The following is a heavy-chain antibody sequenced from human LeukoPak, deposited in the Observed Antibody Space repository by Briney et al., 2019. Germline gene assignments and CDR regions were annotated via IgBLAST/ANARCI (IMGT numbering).Heavy chain of an antibody. D-gene: IGHD3-9*01. J-gene: IGHJ4*02. V-gene: IGHV3-7*03. CDR1: GFTFSSYG. Sequence: PGGTLRLPCAASGFTFSSYGMSWVRQAPGKGLECVANINQDGSDKYYVDSVKGRFTISRDNTKNSLYLQMNSLRAEDTAVYYCAKLEPVLRYFDWSLTHFFDYWGQGTLVTVSS. CDR2: INQDGSDK. CDR3: AKLEPVLRYFDWSLTHFFDY.